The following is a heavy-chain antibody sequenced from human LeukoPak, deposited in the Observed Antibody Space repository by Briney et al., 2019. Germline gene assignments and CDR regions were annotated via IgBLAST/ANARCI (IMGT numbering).Heavy chain of an antibody. V-gene: IGHV1-18*01. J-gene: IGHJ4*02. CDR2: ISTYNGNT. CDR1: GYTFSSYG. CDR3: ARVGYGGNSGVYFDY. Sequence: ASVKVSCKGSGYTFSSYGISRVRQAPGQGLEWMGWISTYNGNTNYAQKLQDRVTMTTDTSTSTAYMELRSLRSDDTAVYYCARVGYGGNSGVYFDYWGQGTLVTVSS. D-gene: IGHD4-23*01.